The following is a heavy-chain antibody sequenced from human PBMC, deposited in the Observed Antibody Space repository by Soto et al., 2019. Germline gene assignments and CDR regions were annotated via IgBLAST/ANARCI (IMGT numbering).Heavy chain of an antibody. D-gene: IGHD6-19*01. J-gene: IGHJ4*01. CDR2: ISYDGSNE. CDR3: AKEITVAGDFDY. V-gene: IGHV3-30*18. Sequence: VQLLESGGDLVQPGGSLRLSCAASGFTFSSYGIHWVRQAPGKGLEWVAVISYDGSNEYYADSVKGRFTISRDNSKNTLYLQMDSLRPEDTAVYYCAKEITVAGDFDYWGHGTLVTVSS. CDR1: GFTFSSYG.